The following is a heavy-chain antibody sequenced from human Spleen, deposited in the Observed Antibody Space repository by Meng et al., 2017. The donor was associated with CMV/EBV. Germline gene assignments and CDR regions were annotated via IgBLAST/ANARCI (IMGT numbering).Heavy chain of an antibody. CDR2: IYYIGTT. D-gene: IGHD2-2*01. V-gene: IGHV4-31*02. Sequence: TVSGGSISSGGSYWSWIRQHPGKGLEWIGYIYYIGTTYYNPSLKSRVAISVDTSKNYFSLKLSSVTAADTAVYYCARDDQQGGYFDLWGRGTLVTVSS. CDR3: ARDDQQGGYFDL. CDR1: GGSISSGGSY. J-gene: IGHJ4*02.